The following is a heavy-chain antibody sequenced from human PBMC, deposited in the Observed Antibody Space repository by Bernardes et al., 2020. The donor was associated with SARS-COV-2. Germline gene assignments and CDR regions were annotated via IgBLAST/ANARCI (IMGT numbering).Heavy chain of an antibody. V-gene: IGHV3-23*01. J-gene: IGHJ4*02. D-gene: IGHD3-3*01. CDR2: ISGSGGST. CDR1: GFTFSSYA. CDR3: AKDPYYDFWSGYYFDY. Sequence: GGSLRLSCAASGFTFSSYAMSWVRQAPGKGLEWVSAISGSGGSTYYADSVKGRFTISRDNSKNTLYLQMNSLRAEDTAVYYCAKDPYYDFWSGYYFDYWGQGTLVTVSS.